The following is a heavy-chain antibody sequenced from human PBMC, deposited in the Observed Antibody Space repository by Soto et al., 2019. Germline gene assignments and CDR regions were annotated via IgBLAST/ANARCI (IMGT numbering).Heavy chain of an antibody. CDR3: ATQSYSNSGAYYYYAMDV. V-gene: IGHV4-30-2*01. CDR2: IYQSGST. D-gene: IGHD4-4*01. CDR1: GGSISSGGYS. Sequence: SETLSLTCAVSGGSISSGGYSWSWIRQPPGKGLEWIGYIYQSGSTYYNPSLKSRVTVSVDRSRNQFSLKLSSVTAADTAVYFCATQSYSNSGAYYYYAMDVWGQGTTVTVSS. J-gene: IGHJ6*02.